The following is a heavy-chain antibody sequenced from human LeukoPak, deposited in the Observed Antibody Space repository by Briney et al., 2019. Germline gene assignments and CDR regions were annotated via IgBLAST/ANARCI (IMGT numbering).Heavy chain of an antibody. J-gene: IGHJ6*02. Sequence: GRSLRLSCAASGFTFSSYGMHWVRPAPGKGLEWVAVIWHDGSNKYYADSVKGRFTISRDNSKNTLYLQMNSLRAEDTAVYYCAREVTMVRGVTHYYYYGMDVWGQGTTVTVSS. CDR2: IWHDGSNK. D-gene: IGHD3-10*01. CDR1: GFTFSSYG. V-gene: IGHV3-33*01. CDR3: AREVTMVRGVTHYYYYGMDV.